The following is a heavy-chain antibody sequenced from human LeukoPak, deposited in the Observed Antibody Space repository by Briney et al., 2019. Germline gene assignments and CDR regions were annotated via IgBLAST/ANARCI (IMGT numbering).Heavy chain of an antibody. D-gene: IGHD6-25*01. CDR2: VHGRGGGT. Sequence: GGSLRLSGAASGFIFCNIAMVWLPQGPGKGLEGGSRVHGRGGGTFYADSVKGRFTISRDNSQNTLYLQMNSLGAEDTAVYYCAKGAASALVDWFDPWGQGTLVTVSS. CDR3: AKGAASALVDWFDP. V-gene: IGHV3-23*01. J-gene: IGHJ5*02. CDR1: GFIFCNIA.